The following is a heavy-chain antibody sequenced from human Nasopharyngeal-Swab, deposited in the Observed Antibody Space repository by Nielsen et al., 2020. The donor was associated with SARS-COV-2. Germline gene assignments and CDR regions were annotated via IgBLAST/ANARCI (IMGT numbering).Heavy chain of an antibody. CDR2: ISYDGSNK. Sequence: GESLKISCAASGFTFSSYAMHWVRQAPGKGLEWVAVISYDGSNKYYADSVKGRFTISRDNSKNTLYLQMNSRRAEDTAVYYCARDLFHSSSWYEDYWGQGTLVTVSS. CDR1: GFTFSSYA. V-gene: IGHV3-30*04. CDR3: ARDLFHSSSWYEDY. J-gene: IGHJ4*02. D-gene: IGHD6-13*01.